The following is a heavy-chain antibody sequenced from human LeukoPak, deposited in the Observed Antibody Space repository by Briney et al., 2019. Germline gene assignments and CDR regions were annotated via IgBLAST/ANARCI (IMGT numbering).Heavy chain of an antibody. Sequence: SETLSLTCAVYGGSFSGYYWSWLRQPPGKGLEWIGEINHSGSTNYNPSLKSRVTISVDTSKNQFSLKLSSVTAADTAVYYCARGFKRGYSYGDWGYWGQGTLVTVSS. CDR3: ARGFKRGYSYGDWGY. V-gene: IGHV4-34*01. J-gene: IGHJ4*02. CDR2: INHSGST. D-gene: IGHD5-18*01. CDR1: GGSFSGYY.